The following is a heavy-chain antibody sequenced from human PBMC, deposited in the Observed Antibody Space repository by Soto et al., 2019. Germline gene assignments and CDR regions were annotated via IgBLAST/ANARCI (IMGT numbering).Heavy chain of an antibody. D-gene: IGHD2-2*01. J-gene: IGHJ6*02. CDR1: GGTFGSYA. CDR2: IIPIPGTA. V-gene: IGHV1-69*01. Sequence: QVQLVQSGAEVKKPGSPVKVSCKASGGTFGSYAISWVRQAPGQGLEWMGGIIPIPGTANYAKKFQGRVTIAANESTSTAYKELSSLRSEDTAVYYCARSQGSSTSLEIYYYYYYGMNVWGQGTTVTVSS. CDR3: ARSQGSSTSLEIYYYYYYGMNV.